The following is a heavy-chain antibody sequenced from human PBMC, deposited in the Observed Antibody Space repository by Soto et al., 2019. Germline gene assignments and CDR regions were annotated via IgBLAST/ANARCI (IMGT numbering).Heavy chain of an antibody. V-gene: IGHV1-69*06. CDR1: VCTYSSYA. D-gene: IGHD3-22*01. J-gene: IGHJ6*02. CDR3: ARDRPWVYYYDSSGYPPYYYYGMDV. CDR2: IIPIFGTA. Sequence: SVKGSCKAFVCTYSSYAISWVRHAPRKGLEWMGGIIPIFGTANYAQKFQGRVTITADKSTSTAYMELSSLRSEDTAVYYCARDRPWVYYYDSSGYPPYYYYGMDVWGQGTTVTVS.